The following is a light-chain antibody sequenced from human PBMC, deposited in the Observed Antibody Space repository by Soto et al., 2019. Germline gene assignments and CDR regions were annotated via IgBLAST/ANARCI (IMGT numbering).Light chain of an antibody. J-gene: IGKJ5*01. CDR1: QSVSSR. CDR3: HQYDNWPKT. CDR2: DAS. V-gene: IGKV3-15*01. Sequence: EIVMTQSPATLSVSPGERATLSCRASQSVSSRLAWYQQKPGQAPRLLIHDASTRATGIPARFSGSGSGTEFTLTISSLQSEDFAVYYCHQYDNWPKTFGQGTRLEIK.